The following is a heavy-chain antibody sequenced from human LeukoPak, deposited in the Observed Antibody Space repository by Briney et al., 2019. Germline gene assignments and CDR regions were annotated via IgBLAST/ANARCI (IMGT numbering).Heavy chain of an antibody. CDR3: ARAREDPQCGGDCYSSNYFDY. V-gene: IGHV4-61*05. J-gene: IGHJ4*02. D-gene: IGHD2-21*02. CDR2: IYYSGST. CDR1: GGSISSSSYY. Sequence: PSETLSLTCTVSGGSISSSSYYWGWIRQPPGKGLEWIGYIYYSGSTNYNPSLKSRVTISVDTSKNQFSLKLSSVTAADTAVYYCARAREDPQCGGDCYSSNYFDYWGQGTLVTVSS.